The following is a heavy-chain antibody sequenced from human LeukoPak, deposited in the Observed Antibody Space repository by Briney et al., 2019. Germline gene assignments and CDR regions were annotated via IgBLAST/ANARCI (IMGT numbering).Heavy chain of an antibody. CDR3: AKIPYGDYVLDYYYYMDV. Sequence: GGSLRLSCAASGFTFSSYGMHWVRQAPGKGLEWVAFIRYDGSNKYYADSVKGRFTISRDNSKNTLYLQMYSLRAEDTAVYYCAKIPYGDYVLDYYYYMDVWGKGTTVTISS. CDR1: GFTFSSYG. V-gene: IGHV3-30*02. CDR2: IRYDGSNK. J-gene: IGHJ6*03. D-gene: IGHD4-17*01.